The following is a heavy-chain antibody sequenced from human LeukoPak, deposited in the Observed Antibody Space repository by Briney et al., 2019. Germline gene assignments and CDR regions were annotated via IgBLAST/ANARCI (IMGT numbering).Heavy chain of an antibody. J-gene: IGHJ4*02. CDR1: GGTFSSYA. Sequence: SVKVSCKASGGTFSSYAISWVRQARGQGLECVGRIIPIFGTANYAQTFQGRVTITADKSTSTAYMELSSLRSADTAVYYCAISYTYGHSRGDYWGQGTLVTVSS. CDR2: IIPIFGTA. D-gene: IGHD5-18*01. V-gene: IGHV1-69*06. CDR3: AISYTYGHSRGDY.